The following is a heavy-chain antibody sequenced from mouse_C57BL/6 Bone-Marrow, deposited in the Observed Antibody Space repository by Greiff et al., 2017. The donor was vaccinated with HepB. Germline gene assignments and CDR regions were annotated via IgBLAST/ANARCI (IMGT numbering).Heavy chain of an antibody. D-gene: IGHD1-1*01. CDR3: AREPYYYGSSPYYFDY. V-gene: IGHV1-78*01. J-gene: IGHJ2*01. CDR1: GYTFTDHT. Sequence: QVQLQQSDAELVKPGASVKISCKVSGYTFTDHTIHWMKQRPEQGLEWIGYIYPRDGSTKYNEKFKGKATLTADKSSSTAYMQLNSLTSEDSAVYFCAREPYYYGSSPYYFDYWGQGTTLTVSS. CDR2: IYPRDGST.